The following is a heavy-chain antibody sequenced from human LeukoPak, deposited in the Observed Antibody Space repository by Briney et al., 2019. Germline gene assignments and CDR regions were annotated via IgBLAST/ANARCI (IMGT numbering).Heavy chain of an antibody. J-gene: IGHJ5*02. CDR2: INHSGST. D-gene: IGHD4-17*01. Sequence: SETLSLTCAVYGGSFSGYYWSWIRQPPGKGLEWIGEINHSGSTNYNPSLKSRVTISVDTSKNQFSLKLSSVTAADTAVYYCARGGVTRYNWFDPWGQGTLVTVSS. CDR3: ARGGVTRYNWFDP. V-gene: IGHV4-34*01. CDR1: GGSFSGYY.